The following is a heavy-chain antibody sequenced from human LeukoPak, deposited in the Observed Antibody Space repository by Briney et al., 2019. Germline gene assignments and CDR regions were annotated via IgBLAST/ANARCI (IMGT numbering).Heavy chain of an antibody. V-gene: IGHV4-39*07. J-gene: IGHJ4*02. CDR1: GGSIRSSSYY. CDR2: IYYSGTT. Sequence: SETLSLTCTVSGGSIRSSSYYWGWIRQPPGKGLEWIGSIYYSGTTNYNPSLKSRVTISVDTSKNQFSLKLSSVTAADTAVYYCARGSGDNFDYWGQGTLVTVSS. D-gene: IGHD2-21*02. CDR3: ARGSGDNFDY.